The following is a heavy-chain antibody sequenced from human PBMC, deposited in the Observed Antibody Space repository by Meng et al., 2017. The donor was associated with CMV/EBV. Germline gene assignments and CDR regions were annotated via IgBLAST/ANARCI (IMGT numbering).Heavy chain of an antibody. CDR3: AAKDLAFDY. CDR1: GFTFDDYA. CDR2: ISWNSGSI. D-gene: IGHD5-12*01. J-gene: IGHJ4*02. Sequence: SLKISCAASGFTFDDYAMHWVRQAPGKGLERVSGISWNSGSIGYADSVKGRFTISRDNAKNSLYLQRNSLRAEDTALYYCAAKDLAFDYWGQGTLVTVSS. V-gene: IGHV3-9*01.